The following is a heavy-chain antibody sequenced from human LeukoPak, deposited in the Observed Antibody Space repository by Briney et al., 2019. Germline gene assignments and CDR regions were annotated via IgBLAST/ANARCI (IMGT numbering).Heavy chain of an antibody. J-gene: IGHJ4*02. Sequence: SSETLSLTCTVSGGSISSYYWSWIRQPAGKGLEWIGRIYTSGSTNYNPSLKSRVTMSVDTSKNQFSLKLSSVTAADTAVYYCARTSYCSSTSCYKESDYWGQGTLVTVSS. CDR2: IYTSGST. V-gene: IGHV4-4*07. D-gene: IGHD2-2*02. CDR1: GGSISSYY. CDR3: ARTSYCSSTSCYKESDY.